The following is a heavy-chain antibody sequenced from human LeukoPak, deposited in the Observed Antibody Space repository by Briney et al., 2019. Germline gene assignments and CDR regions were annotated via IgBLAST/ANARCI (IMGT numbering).Heavy chain of an antibody. CDR3: ARGSGSYYWFDY. Sequence: GGSLRLSCAASGFTVSTNYMSWVRQAPGKGLEWVSVIYSGGSTYCADSVKGRFTISRDISKNTLYLQMNSLRAEDTAVYYCARGSGSYYWFDYWGQGTLVTVSS. D-gene: IGHD1-26*01. CDR2: IYSGGST. V-gene: IGHV3-66*01. J-gene: IGHJ4*02. CDR1: GFTVSTNY.